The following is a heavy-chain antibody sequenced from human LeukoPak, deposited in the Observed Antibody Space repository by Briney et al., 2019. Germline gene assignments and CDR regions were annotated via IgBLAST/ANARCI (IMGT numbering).Heavy chain of an antibody. V-gene: IGHV3-23*05. CDR2: IYSGGNT. CDR1: GFTFSSYA. J-gene: IGHJ6*04. CDR3: AELGITMIGGV. D-gene: IGHD3-10*02. Sequence: PGGSLRLSCAASGFTFSSYAMSWVRQAPGKGLEWVSFIYSGGNTHYSDSVKGRFTISRDNSKNTLYLQMNSLRAEDTAVYYCAELGITMIGGVWGKGTTVTISS.